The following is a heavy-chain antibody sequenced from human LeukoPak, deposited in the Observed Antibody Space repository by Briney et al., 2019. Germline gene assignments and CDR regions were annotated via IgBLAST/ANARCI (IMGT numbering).Heavy chain of an antibody. CDR3: ARDCSSTSCDDYHYYGMDV. CDR2: ISYDGSNK. CDR1: GFTFSSYA. D-gene: IGHD2-2*01. V-gene: IGHV3-30*04. J-gene: IGHJ6*02. Sequence: PGGSLRLACAASGFTFSSYAMQSVRQAPGKGLERVAVISYDGSNKSYADSVKGRFTISRDNSKNTLYLQMNSLRAEDTAVYYCARDCSSTSCDDYHYYGMDVWGQGTTVTVSS.